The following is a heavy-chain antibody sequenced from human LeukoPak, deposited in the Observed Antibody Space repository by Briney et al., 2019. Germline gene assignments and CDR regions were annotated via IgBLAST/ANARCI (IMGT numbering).Heavy chain of an antibody. Sequence: GGSLRLSCAASGFTFSSYSMNWVRQAPGKGLEWVSYISSSSSTIYYADSVKGRFTISRDNAKNSLYLQMNSLRAEDTAVYYCARDSPTTFFDYWGQGTLVTVSS. V-gene: IGHV3-48*04. J-gene: IGHJ4*02. D-gene: IGHD3-16*01. CDR1: GFTFSSYS. CDR2: ISSSSSTI. CDR3: ARDSPTTFFDY.